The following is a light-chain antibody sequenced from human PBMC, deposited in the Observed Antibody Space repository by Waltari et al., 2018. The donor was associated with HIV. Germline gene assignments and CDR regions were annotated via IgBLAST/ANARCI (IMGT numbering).Light chain of an antibody. Sequence: DIVLTQSPATMALSRGERATRACRASQSVSSYLAWYQQKPGQAPRLLIYDASNRATGIPARFSGSGSGTDFTLTISSLEPEDFAVYYCQQRSNWPLTFGQGTRLEIK. CDR1: QSVSSY. CDR3: QQRSNWPLT. J-gene: IGKJ5*01. CDR2: DAS. V-gene: IGKV3-11*01.